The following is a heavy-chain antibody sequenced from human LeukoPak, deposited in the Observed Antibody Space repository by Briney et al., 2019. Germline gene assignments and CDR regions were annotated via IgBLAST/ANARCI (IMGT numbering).Heavy chain of an antibody. CDR1: GLTVSSNY. J-gene: IGHJ4*02. D-gene: IGHD6-19*01. V-gene: IGHV3-53*05. Sequence: QSGGSLRLSCAASGLTVSSNYMSWVRQAPGKGLEWVSVLYGAGSTYYADSVKGRFTISRDNSKNTLFLQMNSLRGEDTAVYYCARGGTPGYSTGWIDYWGQGTLVTVSS. CDR3: ARGGTPGYSTGWIDY. CDR2: LYGAGST.